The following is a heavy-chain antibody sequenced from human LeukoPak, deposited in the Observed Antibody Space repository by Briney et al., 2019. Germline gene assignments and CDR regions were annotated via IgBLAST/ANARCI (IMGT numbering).Heavy chain of an antibody. Sequence: PAGSLRLSCAASGFTFSIHAMNWVRQAPGKGLEWVSSISANGGETHYADSVKGRFTISRDNFKNTLYLQINNPRVEDTAVYYCAKRYYDFPLDYWGQGTLVTVSS. V-gene: IGHV3-23*01. D-gene: IGHD3-3*01. CDR3: AKRYYDFPLDY. CDR1: GFTFSIHA. J-gene: IGHJ4*02. CDR2: ISANGGET.